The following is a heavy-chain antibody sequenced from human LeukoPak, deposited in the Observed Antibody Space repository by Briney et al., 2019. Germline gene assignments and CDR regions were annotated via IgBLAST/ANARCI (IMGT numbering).Heavy chain of an antibody. CDR3: AKRRFGASGDFDY. J-gene: IGHJ4*02. CDR2: ITGSGVTT. D-gene: IGHD2-15*01. V-gene: IGHV3-23*01. Sequence: GGSLRLSCAASGFTFSTYAMSWVRQAPGKGLGWVSAITGSGVTTYYADSVKGRFTISRDNSKNTLFLQMNSLRAEDTALYYCAKRRFGASGDFDYWGQGTLVTVSS. CDR1: GFTFSTYA.